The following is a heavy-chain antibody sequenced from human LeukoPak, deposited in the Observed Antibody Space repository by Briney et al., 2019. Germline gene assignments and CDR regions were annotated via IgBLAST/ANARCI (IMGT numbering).Heavy chain of an antibody. J-gene: IGHJ4*02. CDR1: GFTFSSYA. CDR3: AREGHTVNYFDY. D-gene: IGHD4-17*01. Sequence: EGSLRLSCAASGFTFSSYAMHWVRQAPGKGLEWVAAISYDGSNKYYADSVKGRFTISRDNSKNTLYLQMNSLRAEDTAVYYCAREGHTVNYFDYWGQGTLVTVSS. V-gene: IGHV3-30*04. CDR2: ISYDGSNK.